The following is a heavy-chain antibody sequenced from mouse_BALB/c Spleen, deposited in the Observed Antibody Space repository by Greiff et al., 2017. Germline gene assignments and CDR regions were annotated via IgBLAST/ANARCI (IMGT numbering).Heavy chain of an antibody. CDR1: GFTFSSYG. CDR3: ARQEMDY. CDR2: ISSGGSYT. V-gene: IGHV5-6*01. J-gene: IGHJ4*01. Sequence: EVKLVESGGDLVKPGGSLKLSCAASGFTFSSYGMSWVRQTPDKRLEWVATISSGGSYTYYPDSVKGRFTISRDNAKNTLYLQMSSLKSEDTAMYYCARQEMDYWGQGTSVTVSS.